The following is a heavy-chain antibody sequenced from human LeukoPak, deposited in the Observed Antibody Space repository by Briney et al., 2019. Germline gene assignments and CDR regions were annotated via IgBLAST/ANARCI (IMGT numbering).Heavy chain of an antibody. J-gene: IGHJ4*02. CDR2: ISSSGTTI. V-gene: IGHV3-11*04. CDR1: GGSVSSGSYY. CDR3: ARIMITVTTSDY. D-gene: IGHD4-17*01. Sequence: LSLTCTVSGGSVSSGSYYWSWIRQPPGKGLEWLSYISSSGTTIKYADSVKGRFTISRDNAKNSLYLQVNSLRAEDTAVYYCARIMITVTTSDYWGQGTLVTVSS.